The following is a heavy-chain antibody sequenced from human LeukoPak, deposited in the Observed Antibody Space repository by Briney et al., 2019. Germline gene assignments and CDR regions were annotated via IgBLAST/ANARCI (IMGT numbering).Heavy chain of an antibody. J-gene: IGHJ4*02. CDR1: GGTFSSFA. Sequence: SVKVSCKASGGTFSSFAISWVRQTPGQGLEWMGGIIPIFGTADYAQMFQGRVTITTDESTSTAYMELSSLRSEDTAVYYCARGGARYSGTSPNWFDYWGQGTLVTVSS. V-gene: IGHV1-69*05. D-gene: IGHD1-26*01. CDR3: ARGGARYSGTSPNWFDY. CDR2: IIPIFGTA.